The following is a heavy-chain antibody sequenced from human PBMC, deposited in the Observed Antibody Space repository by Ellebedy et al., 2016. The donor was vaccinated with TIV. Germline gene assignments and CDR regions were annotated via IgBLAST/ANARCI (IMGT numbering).Heavy chain of an antibody. J-gene: IGHJ3*02. Sequence: GGSLRLSCAASGFTFSSYGMSWVRQAPGKGPEWVSAISGSGGATVYADSVKGRFTISRDNSKNTLYMQMNSLRAEDTAVYYCAKGRIVEPGRHDSFDIWGQGTMVTVSS. D-gene: IGHD2-2*01. CDR1: GFTFSSYG. V-gene: IGHV3-23*01. CDR3: AKGRIVEPGRHDSFDI. CDR2: ISGSGGAT.